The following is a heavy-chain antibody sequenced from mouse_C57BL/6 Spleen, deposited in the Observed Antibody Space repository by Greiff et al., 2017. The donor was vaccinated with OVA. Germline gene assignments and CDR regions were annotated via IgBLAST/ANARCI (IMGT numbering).Heavy chain of an antibody. J-gene: IGHJ2*01. V-gene: IGHV5-17*01. D-gene: IGHD4-1*02. CDR2: ISSGSSTI. Sequence: DVMLVESGGGLVKPGGSLKLSCAASGFTFSDYGMHWVRQAPEKGLEWVAYISSGSSTIYYADTVKGRFTISRDNAKNTLFLQMTSLRSEDTAMYYCARSSLNWNFDYWGQGTTLTVSS. CDR3: ARSSLNWNFDY. CDR1: GFTFSDYG.